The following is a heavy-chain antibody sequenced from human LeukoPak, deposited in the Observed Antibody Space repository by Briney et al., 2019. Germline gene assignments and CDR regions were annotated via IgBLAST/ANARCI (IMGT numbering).Heavy chain of an antibody. Sequence: GGSLRLSCAASGFTFSSYGMHWVRQAPGKGLEWVAVISYDGSNKYYADSVKGRFTISRDNSKNTLYLQMNSLRAEDTAVYYCAKGPGYYYGSGSSPLDYWGQGTLVTVSS. V-gene: IGHV3-30*18. D-gene: IGHD3-10*01. CDR1: GFTFSSYG. J-gene: IGHJ4*02. CDR3: AKGPGYYYGSGSSPLDY. CDR2: ISYDGSNK.